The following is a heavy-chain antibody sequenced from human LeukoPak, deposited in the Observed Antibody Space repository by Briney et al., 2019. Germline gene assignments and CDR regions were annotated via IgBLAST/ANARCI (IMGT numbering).Heavy chain of an antibody. J-gene: IGHJ5*02. V-gene: IGHV3-48*01. CDR2: ISSSSSTI. D-gene: IGHD2-2*01. CDR3: ASHFVVVPAATDWFDP. Sequence: GGSLRLSCAASGFTFSSYSMNWVRQAPGKGLEWVSYISSSSSTIYYADSVKGRFTISRDNAKNSLYLQMNSLRAEDTAVYYCASHFVVVPAATDWFDPWGQGTLVTVSS. CDR1: GFTFSSYS.